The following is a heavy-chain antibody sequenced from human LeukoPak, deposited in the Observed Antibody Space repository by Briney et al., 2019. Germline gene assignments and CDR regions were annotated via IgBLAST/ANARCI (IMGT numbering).Heavy chain of an antibody. D-gene: IGHD6-13*01. CDR2: IYTSGST. V-gene: IGHV4-4*07. Sequence: SETLSLTCTVSGGSISSYYWSWIRQPAGKALEWIGRIYTSGSTNYNPSLKSRVTMSVDTSKNQFSLKLSSVTAADTAVYYCARERLAAAGTQYYYYYYYIDVWGKGTTVTISS. J-gene: IGHJ6*03. CDR1: GGSISSYY. CDR3: ARERLAAAGTQYYYYYYYIDV.